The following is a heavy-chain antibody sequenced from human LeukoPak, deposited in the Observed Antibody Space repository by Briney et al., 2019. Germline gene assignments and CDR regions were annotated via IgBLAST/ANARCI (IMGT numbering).Heavy chain of an antibody. CDR2: INPPGGTT. CDR1: GYIFTSYY. V-gene: IGHV1-46*01. CDR3: ARTSVTAPLGAFDI. J-gene: IGHJ3*02. Sequence: GASVKVSCKAFGYIFTSYYMHWVRQAPGPGLEWMAIINPPGGTTAYAQKFQRRVTVTRDTSTSTVYMELSSLRSDDTAVYYCARTSVTAPLGAFDIWGQGTMVTVSS. D-gene: IGHD6-6*01.